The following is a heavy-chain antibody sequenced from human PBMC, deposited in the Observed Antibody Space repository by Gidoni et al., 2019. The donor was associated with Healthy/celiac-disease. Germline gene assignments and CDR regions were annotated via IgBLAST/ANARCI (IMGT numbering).Heavy chain of an antibody. CDR2: IDPSDSYT. Sequence: EVQLVQSGAEVKKPGESLRISCKGSGYSITSYWISWVRQMPGKGLEWMGRIDPSDSYTNYSPSFQGHVTISADKSISTAYLQWSSLKASDTAMYYCARHILVGATTGPMDVWGKGTTVTVSS. D-gene: IGHD1-26*01. J-gene: IGHJ6*03. V-gene: IGHV5-10-1*03. CDR3: ARHILVGATTGPMDV. CDR1: GYSITSYW.